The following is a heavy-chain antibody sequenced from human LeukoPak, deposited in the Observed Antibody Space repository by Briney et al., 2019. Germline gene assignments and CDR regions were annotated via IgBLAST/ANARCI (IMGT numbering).Heavy chain of an antibody. CDR1: GGSISSYY. V-gene: IGHV4-4*07. Sequence: SETLSLTCTVSGGSISSYYWSWIRQPAGKGLEWIGRIYTSGSTNYSPSLKSRVTMSVDTSKNQFSLELSSVTAADTAVYYCARDAYDSSGLLRFLWFDPWGQGTLVTVSS. J-gene: IGHJ5*02. D-gene: IGHD3-22*01. CDR2: IYTSGST. CDR3: ARDAYDSSGLLRFLWFDP.